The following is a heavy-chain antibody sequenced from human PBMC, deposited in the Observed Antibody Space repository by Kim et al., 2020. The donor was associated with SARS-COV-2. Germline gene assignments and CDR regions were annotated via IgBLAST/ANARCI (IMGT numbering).Heavy chain of an antibody. CDR2: INSDGSST. CDR1: GFTFSSYW. D-gene: IGHD6-19*01. V-gene: IGHV3-74*01. CDR3: ARESVAGNRYYYYYYGMEV. Sequence: GGSLRLSCAASGFTFSSYWMHWVRQAPGKGLVWVSRINSDGSSTSYADSVKGRFTISRDNAKNTLYLQMNSLRAEDTAVYYCARESVAGNRYYYYYYGMEVWGQGTTVTVSS. J-gene: IGHJ6*02.